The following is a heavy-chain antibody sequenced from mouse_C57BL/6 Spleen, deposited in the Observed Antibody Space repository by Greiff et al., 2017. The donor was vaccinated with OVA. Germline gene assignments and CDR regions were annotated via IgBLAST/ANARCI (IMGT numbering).Heavy chain of an antibody. D-gene: IGHD2-10*01. V-gene: IGHV1-42*01. CDR1: GYSFTGYY. CDR2: INPSTGGT. CDR3: AREAYYPRGYFDV. Sequence: VQLQQSGPELVKPGASVKISCKASGYSFTGYYMNWVKQSPEKSLEWIGEINPSTGGTTYNQKFKAKATLTVDTSSSTAYMQLKSLTSEDSAVYYCAREAYYPRGYFDVWGTGTTVTVSS. J-gene: IGHJ1*03.